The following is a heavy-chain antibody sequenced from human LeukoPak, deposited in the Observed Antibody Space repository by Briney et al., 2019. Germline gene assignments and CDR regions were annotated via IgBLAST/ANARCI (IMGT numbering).Heavy chain of an antibody. D-gene: IGHD3-22*01. V-gene: IGHV4-39*07. CDR3: ARERGYDSSGYYLDY. J-gene: IGHJ4*02. Sequence: SETLSLTCSVSGGSIRSTTYYWGWIRQPPGKGLEWIGSIYYSGNTYYSPSLMSRVTISVDTSKNQFSLNLSSVTAADTAVYYCARERGYDSSGYYLDYWGQGTLVTVSS. CDR1: GGSIRSTTYY. CDR2: IYYSGNT.